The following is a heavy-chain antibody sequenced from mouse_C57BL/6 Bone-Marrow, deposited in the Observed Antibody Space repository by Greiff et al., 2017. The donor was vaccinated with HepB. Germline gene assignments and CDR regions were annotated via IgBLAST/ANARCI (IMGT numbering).Heavy chain of an antibody. CDR3: ARYYYGSSYGY. D-gene: IGHD1-1*01. Sequence: QVQLKESGAELARPGASVKLSCKASGYTFTSYGISWVKQRTGQGLEWIGEIYPRSGNTYYNEKFKGKATLTADNSSSTVYMELRSLTSEDSAVYFCARYYYGSSYGYWGQGTTLTVSS. V-gene: IGHV1-81*01. J-gene: IGHJ2*01. CDR2: IYPRSGNT. CDR1: GYTFTSYG.